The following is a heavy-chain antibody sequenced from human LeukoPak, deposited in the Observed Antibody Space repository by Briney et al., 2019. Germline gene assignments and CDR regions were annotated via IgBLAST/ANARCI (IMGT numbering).Heavy chain of an antibody. Sequence: ASVKVSCKASDYTFTSYSISWVRQAPGQGLEWMGWISAYNGNTNYAQKLQGRVTMTTDTSTSTAYMELRSLRSDDTAVYYCATVRYYDSSGFGYWGQGTLVTVSS. CDR3: ATVRYYDSSGFGY. V-gene: IGHV1-18*01. J-gene: IGHJ4*02. D-gene: IGHD3-22*01. CDR2: ISAYNGNT. CDR1: DYTFTSYS.